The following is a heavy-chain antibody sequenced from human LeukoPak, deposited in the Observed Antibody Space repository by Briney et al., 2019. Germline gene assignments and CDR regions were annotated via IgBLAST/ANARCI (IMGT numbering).Heavy chain of an antibody. V-gene: IGHV1-2*02. Sequence: ASVKVSCKASGYTFTGYYMHWVRQAPEQGLEWMGWINPNSGGTNYPLKFQGRVTITRDTSISTAYMELSRLTSDDTAVYYCVPSNDYYYYFDYWGQGALVTVSS. CDR1: GYTFTGYY. CDR3: VPSNDYYYYFDY. CDR2: INPNSGGT. D-gene: IGHD3-22*01. J-gene: IGHJ4*02.